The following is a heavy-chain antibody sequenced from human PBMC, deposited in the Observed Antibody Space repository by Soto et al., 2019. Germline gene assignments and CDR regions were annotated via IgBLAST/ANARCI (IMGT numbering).Heavy chain of an antibody. V-gene: IGHV3-30*18. Sequence: GGSLRLSCAASGFTFSSYGMHWVRQAPGKGLEWVAVISYDGSNKYYADSVKGRFTISRDNSKNTLYLQMNSLRAEDTAVYYCAKPRIAAAGTEYFQHWGQGTLVTVSS. D-gene: IGHD6-13*01. CDR1: GFTFSSYG. J-gene: IGHJ1*01. CDR2: ISYDGSNK. CDR3: AKPRIAAAGTEYFQH.